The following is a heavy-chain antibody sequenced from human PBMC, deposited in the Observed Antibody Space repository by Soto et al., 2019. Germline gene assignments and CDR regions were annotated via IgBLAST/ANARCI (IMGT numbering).Heavy chain of an antibody. D-gene: IGHD2-2*01. CDR1: GYTFTSYG. V-gene: IGHV1-18*01. CDR3: ARVGVVIVVVQAALDY. Sequence: ASVKVSCKASGYTFTSYGISWVRQAPGQGLEWMGWISAYNGNTNYAQKLQGRVTMTTDTSTSTAYMELRSLRSDDTAVYYCARVGVVIVVVQAALDYWGQGTLVTVSS. CDR2: ISAYNGNT. J-gene: IGHJ4*02.